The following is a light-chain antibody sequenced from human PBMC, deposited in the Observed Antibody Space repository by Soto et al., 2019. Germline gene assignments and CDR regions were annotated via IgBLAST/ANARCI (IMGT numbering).Light chain of an antibody. Sequence: QSVLTQPASVSGSPGQSITISCTGTSGDVAVYNYVSWYQQHPGKAPKLLIYDVSNRPSGVSDRFSGSRSGDTASLTISGVQSADEAASSCSSYATASTLFGGGTKVTVL. CDR3: SSYATASTL. J-gene: IGLJ2*01. CDR2: DVS. CDR1: SGDVAVYNY. V-gene: IGLV2-14*03.